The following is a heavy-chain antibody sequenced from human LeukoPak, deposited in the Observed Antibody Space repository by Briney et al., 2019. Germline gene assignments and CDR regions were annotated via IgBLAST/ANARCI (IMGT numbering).Heavy chain of an antibody. D-gene: IGHD1-26*01. CDR1: AFSLSAYS. J-gene: IGHJ4*02. V-gene: IGHV3-21*04. CDR2: ISYTGTYI. CDR3: VRDRGTYRPIDY. Sequence: GGSLRLSCAASAFSLSAYSMNWVRQAPGKGLEWVSSISYTGTYIYYADSVKGRFTISRDNAQNSLYLQMNSLRAEDTAIYYCVRDRGTYRPIDYRGQGTLVTVSS.